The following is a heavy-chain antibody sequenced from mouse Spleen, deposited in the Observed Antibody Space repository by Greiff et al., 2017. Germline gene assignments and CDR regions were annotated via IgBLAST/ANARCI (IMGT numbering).Heavy chain of an antibody. D-gene: IGHD1-3*01. Sequence: EVKLQESGPGLVKPSQSLFLTCSVTGYSITSGYYWNWIRQFPGNKLEWMGYISYDGSNNYNPSLKNRISITRDTSKNQFFLKLNSVTTEDTATYYCAREDRIGESNYWGQGTTLTVSS. CDR2: ISYDGSN. CDR3: AREDRIGESNY. V-gene: IGHV3-6*01. J-gene: IGHJ2*01. CDR1: GYSITSGYY.